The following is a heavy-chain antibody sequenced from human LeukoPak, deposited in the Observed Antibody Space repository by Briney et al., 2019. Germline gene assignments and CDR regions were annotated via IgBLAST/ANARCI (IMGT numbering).Heavy chain of an antibody. J-gene: IGHJ5*02. Sequence: SETLSLTCAVYGGSLSDYYWNWIRQPPGKGLEWIGEISHSGSTNYNPSLKSRVSISLDTSKNQFSLKLSSMTAADTAVYYCARGNWFDPWGQGTLVTVSS. V-gene: IGHV4-34*01. CDR3: ARGNWFDP. CDR2: ISHSGST. CDR1: GGSLSDYY.